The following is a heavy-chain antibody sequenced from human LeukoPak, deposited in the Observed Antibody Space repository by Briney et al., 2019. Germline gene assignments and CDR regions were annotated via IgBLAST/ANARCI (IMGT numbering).Heavy chain of an antibody. V-gene: IGHV1-24*01. CDR1: GHTLSQLH. J-gene: IGHJ4*02. D-gene: IGHD1-1*01. CDR3: AASSPKNWKAQDY. CDR2: FEPEDGEI. Sequence: ASVKVSCKVSGHTLSQLHMHWVRQAPGKGLGWMGGFEPEDGEIISAQTFQGRVTMTEDTSTDTAYMELRRLTSDDTAVYYCAASSPKNWKAQDYWGQGTLLTVSS.